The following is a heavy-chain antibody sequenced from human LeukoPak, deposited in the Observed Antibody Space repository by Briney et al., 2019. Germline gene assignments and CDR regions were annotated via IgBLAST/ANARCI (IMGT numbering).Heavy chain of an antibody. J-gene: IGHJ4*02. CDR1: GGSISSGGYS. V-gene: IGHV4-30-2*01. CDR2: IYHSGST. Sequence: PSETLSLTCAVSGGSISSGGYSWSWIRQPPGKGLEWIGYIYHSGSTYYNPSLKSRVTISVDTSKNQFSLKLSSVTAADTSLYYCARTSKVGATHYFDYWGQGTLVTVSS. D-gene: IGHD1-26*01. CDR3: ARTSKVGATHYFDY.